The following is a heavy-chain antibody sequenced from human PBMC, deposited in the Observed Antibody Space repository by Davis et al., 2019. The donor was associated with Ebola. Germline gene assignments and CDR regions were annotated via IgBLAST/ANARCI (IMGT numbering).Heavy chain of an antibody. D-gene: IGHD1-26*01. CDR1: GGSINSDSFY. J-gene: IGHJ3*02. CDR2: IYYSGST. Sequence: PSETLSLTCTVSGGSINSDSFYWGWIRQPPGKGLEWIGNIYYSGSTYYNPSVKRRVTISVDTSKNQFSLKLTSVNAADTAVYYCVSLPYLRHDKAVGGFDIWGQGTMVTVSS. V-gene: IGHV4-39*01. CDR3: VSLPYLRHDKAVGGFDI.